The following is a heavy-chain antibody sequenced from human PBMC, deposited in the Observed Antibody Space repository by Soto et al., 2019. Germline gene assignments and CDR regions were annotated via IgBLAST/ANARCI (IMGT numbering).Heavy chain of an antibody. CDR3: ARLQTGWYMKADY. CDR1: GGSISSNSYY. Sequence: SETLSLSCTVSGGSISSNSYYWGRIRQPPGKGLEWIGSIYYSGSTYYNPSLKSRVTMSVDTSKTQFSLKLSSVTAADTAVYNCARLQTGWYMKADYWGQGTLVTVSS. V-gene: IGHV4-39*01. CDR2: IYYSGST. D-gene: IGHD6-19*01. J-gene: IGHJ4*02.